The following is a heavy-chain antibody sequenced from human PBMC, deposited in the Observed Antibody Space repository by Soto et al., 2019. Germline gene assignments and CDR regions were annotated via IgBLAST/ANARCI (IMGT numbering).Heavy chain of an antibody. CDR3: SKGRLSFDF. J-gene: IGHJ4*02. V-gene: IGHV3-23*01. CDR2: VSANADGT. CDR1: GFIFSNYA. Sequence: RRSLRRSCAASGFIFSNYAMNWVRQAPGKGLEWVSFVSANADGTFYADSVKGRFSISRDNSKNTLYLQMNNLRAEDTAIYYCSKGRLSFDFWGQGTLVNISS.